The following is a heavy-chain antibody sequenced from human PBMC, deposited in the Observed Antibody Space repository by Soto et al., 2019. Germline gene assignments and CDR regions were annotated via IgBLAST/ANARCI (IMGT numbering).Heavy chain of an antibody. J-gene: IGHJ4*02. Sequence: QVQLVQSGAEVKRPGASVKVSCKASGYTFTPHDINWVRQATGQGLEWMGRMNTNSGYIDFAQRFQGRLTTTTNTSIINAYMELSSLRSEDTAIYYWARGLYCRCGTCSDSWGQGTLVIVSS. CDR2: MNTNSGYI. D-gene: IGHD2-15*01. CDR1: GYTFTPHD. CDR3: ARGLYCRCGTCSDS. V-gene: IGHV1-8*01.